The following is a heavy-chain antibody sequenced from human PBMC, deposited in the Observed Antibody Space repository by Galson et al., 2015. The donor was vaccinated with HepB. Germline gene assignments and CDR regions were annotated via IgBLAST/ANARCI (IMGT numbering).Heavy chain of an antibody. J-gene: IGHJ4*02. V-gene: IGHV3-7*03. CDR1: GVTFSAYW. CDR2: VNLDGSEM. Sequence: SLRLSCAASGVTFSAYWMSWVRQVPGKGLEWVADVNLDGSEMYYADSVKGRFTISRDNAERSVSLHMYSLRAEDTAVYYCAREVMIRTLAHKTPDYWGQGTLVTVSS. D-gene: IGHD3-16*01. CDR3: AREVMIRTLAHKTPDY.